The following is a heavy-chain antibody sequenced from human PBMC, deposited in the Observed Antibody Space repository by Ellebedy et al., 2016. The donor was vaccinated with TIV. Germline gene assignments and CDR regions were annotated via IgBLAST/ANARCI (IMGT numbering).Heavy chain of an antibody. V-gene: IGHV1-18*01. J-gene: IGHJ4*02. Sequence: ASVKVSCXASGYTFTSYGISWVRQAPGQGLEWMGWISAYNGNTNYAQKLQGRVTMTTDTSTSTAYMELRSLRSDDTAVYYCAMRLEGPAAIGDFDYWGQGTLVTVSS. CDR3: AMRLEGPAAIGDFDY. D-gene: IGHD2-2*01. CDR1: GYTFTSYG. CDR2: ISAYNGNT.